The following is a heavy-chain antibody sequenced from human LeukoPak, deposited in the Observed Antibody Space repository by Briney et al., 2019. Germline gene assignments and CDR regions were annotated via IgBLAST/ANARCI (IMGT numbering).Heavy chain of an antibody. V-gene: IGHV3-48*01. J-gene: IGHJ4*02. CDR2: ISSSLDSNI. Sequence: GGSLRLSCAASGFTFNVYSMNWVRQAPGKGLEWVSFISSSLDSNIYYADSVKGRFTISRDNSRNTLYLQMNSLRAEDTAVYYCAKDPTDFDSSGQTYFDHWGQGTLVTVSS. CDR1: GFTFNVYS. CDR3: AKDPTDFDSSGQTYFDH. D-gene: IGHD3-22*01.